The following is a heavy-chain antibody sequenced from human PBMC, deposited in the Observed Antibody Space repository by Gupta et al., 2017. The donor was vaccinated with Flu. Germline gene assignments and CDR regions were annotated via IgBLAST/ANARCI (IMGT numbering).Heavy chain of an antibody. D-gene: IGHD3-10*01. V-gene: IGHV3-30*18. CDR3: AKAQYEYTYGLYSSFVVDN. J-gene: IGHJ4*02. Sequence: SNYAMHWVRQTPGKGLEWVTVISYDGYNKYYADSVKGRFTISRDKSKNTLFLQMNSLRSEDTALYYCAKAQYEYTYGLYSSFVVDNWGQGTQVTVPS. CDR1: SNYA. CDR2: ISYDGYNK.